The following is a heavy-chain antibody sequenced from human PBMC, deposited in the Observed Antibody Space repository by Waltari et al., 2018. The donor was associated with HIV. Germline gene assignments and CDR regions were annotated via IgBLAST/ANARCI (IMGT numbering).Heavy chain of an antibody. CDR1: GYSFTAYY. D-gene: IGHD6-19*01. CDR3: ARPVAATFYFDY. J-gene: IGHJ4*02. V-gene: IGHV1-2*02. Sequence: QVQLVQSGAEVKKPGAPVKVSCKTSGYSFTAYYMHWVRQAPGQGLEWMGWINPNTGGTNYAQKFQGRVTMTWDTSISTIYMDLNRLTSDDTAIYYCARPVAATFYFDYWGQGTLVTVSS. CDR2: INPNTGGT.